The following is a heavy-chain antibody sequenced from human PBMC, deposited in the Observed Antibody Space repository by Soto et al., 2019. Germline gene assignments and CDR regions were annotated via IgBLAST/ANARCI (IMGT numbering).Heavy chain of an antibody. CDR1: GGSISSSSYY. D-gene: IGHD1-7*01. V-gene: IGHV4-39*02. CDR2: IYYSGST. CDR3: AREELELAYYYYYGMDV. J-gene: IGHJ6*02. Sequence: SETLSLTCTVSGGSISSSSYYWGWIRQPPGKGLEWIGSIYYSGSTYYNPSLKSRVTISVDTSKNQFSLKLSSVTAADTAVYYCAREELELAYYYYYGMDVWGHGTTVTVSS.